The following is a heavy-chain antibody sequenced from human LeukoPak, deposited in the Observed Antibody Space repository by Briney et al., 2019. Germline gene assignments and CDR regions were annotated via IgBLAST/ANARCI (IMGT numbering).Heavy chain of an antibody. J-gene: IGHJ4*02. CDR3: ARVLSPYSSSYGY. Sequence: GGSLRLSCAASGFTFSSYSMNWVRQAPGKGLEWDSSISSSSSYIYYADSVKGRFTISRDNAKNSLYLQMNSLRAEDTAVYYCARVLSPYSSSYGYWGQGTLVTVSS. CDR1: GFTFSSYS. D-gene: IGHD6-6*01. V-gene: IGHV3-21*01. CDR2: ISSSSSYI.